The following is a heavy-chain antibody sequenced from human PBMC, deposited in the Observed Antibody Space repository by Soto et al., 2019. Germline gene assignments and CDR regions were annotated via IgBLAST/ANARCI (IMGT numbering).Heavy chain of an antibody. CDR2: IIPIFGTA. J-gene: IGHJ6*02. Sequence: SVKVSCKASGGTFSSYAISWVRQAPGQGLEWMGGIIPIFGTANYAQKFQGRVTITADKSTSTAYMELSSLRSEDTAVYYCARSPGSGSYSDYYYYGMGVWGQGTTVTVSS. CDR3: ARSPGSGSYSDYYYYGMGV. CDR1: GGTFSSYA. D-gene: IGHD1-26*01. V-gene: IGHV1-69*06.